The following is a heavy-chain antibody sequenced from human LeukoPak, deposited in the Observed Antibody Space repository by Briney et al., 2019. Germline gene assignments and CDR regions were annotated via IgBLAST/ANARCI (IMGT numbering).Heavy chain of an antibody. CDR2: ISGSGGST. D-gene: IGHD6-13*01. CDR3: AKVAGWSTGG. Sequence: GGSLRPSWAGSAFTSSSYAMSWVRQAHERGLEWVSAISGSGGSTYYADSVKGRFTISRDNSKNTLYLQMNSLRAEDTAVYYCAKVAGWSTGGWGQGTLVTVSS. CDR1: AFTSSSYA. J-gene: IGHJ4*02. V-gene: IGHV3-23*01.